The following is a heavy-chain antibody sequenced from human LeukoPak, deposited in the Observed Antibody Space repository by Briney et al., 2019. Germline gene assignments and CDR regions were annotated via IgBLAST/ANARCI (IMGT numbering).Heavy chain of an antibody. D-gene: IGHD6-13*01. CDR2: ISGSGTST. J-gene: IGHJ4*02. CDR3: AKDPVIAAAGTGWYYFDY. V-gene: IGHV3-23*01. Sequence: PGGSLRLSCAASGFTFDDYGMSWVRQAPGKGLEWVSTISGSGTSTYYADSVKGRFTISRDSSKSTLFLQMDSLRDEDSAVYYCAKDPVIAAAGTGWYYFDYWGQGTLVTVSS. CDR1: GFTFDDYG.